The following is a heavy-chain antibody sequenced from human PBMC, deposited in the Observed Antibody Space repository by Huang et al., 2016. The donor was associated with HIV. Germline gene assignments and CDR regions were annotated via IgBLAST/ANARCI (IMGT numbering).Heavy chain of an antibody. V-gene: IGHV4-39*01. CDR3: ARHREGPVAYYSGWGSHLNYMDV. CDR2: IYYKGGT. Sequence: QLLLQESGPGLVKPSEALALTCAVSGGSIRSSDYHWGWIRQPPGKGLEWIGSIYYKGGTHHRPSLKSRVTISVDTSKNLFFLNLTSMTAADTAVDYCARHREGPVAYYSGWGSHLNYMDVWGRGRTVVVSS. D-gene: IGHD3-10*01. J-gene: IGHJ6*03. CDR1: GGSIRSSDYH.